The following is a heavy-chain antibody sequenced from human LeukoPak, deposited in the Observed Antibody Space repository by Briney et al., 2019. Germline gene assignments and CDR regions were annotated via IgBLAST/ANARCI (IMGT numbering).Heavy chain of an antibody. Sequence: GGSLRLSCAASGFTFDDYGMSWVRQAPGKGLEWVSGINWNGGSTGYADSVKGRFTISRDNAKKSLDLQMNSLRAEDTALYYCARGHIDYAFDCWGQGTLVTASS. D-gene: IGHD4-17*01. CDR3: ARGHIDYAFDC. V-gene: IGHV3-20*04. CDR1: GFTFDDYG. J-gene: IGHJ4*02. CDR2: INWNGGST.